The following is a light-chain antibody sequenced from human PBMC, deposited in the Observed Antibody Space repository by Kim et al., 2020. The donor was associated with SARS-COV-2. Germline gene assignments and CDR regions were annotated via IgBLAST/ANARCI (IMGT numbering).Light chain of an antibody. V-gene: IGLV3-1*01. Sequence: VSPGQTASVTCSGDKLGATFACWYQQKPGQSPVLVIYQDNKRPSGIPERFSGSNSGNTATLTISGTQAMDEADYYCQAWDSSTYVFGTGTKVTVL. CDR1: KLGATF. CDR3: QAWDSSTYV. CDR2: QDN. J-gene: IGLJ1*01.